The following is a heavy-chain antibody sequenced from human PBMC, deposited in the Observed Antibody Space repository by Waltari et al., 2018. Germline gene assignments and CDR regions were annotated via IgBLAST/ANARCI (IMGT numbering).Heavy chain of an antibody. D-gene: IGHD3-3*01. CDR3: ARGKSADFDAFDI. Sequence: QVQLVQSGAEVKKPGASVKVSCKASGYTFTGYYMHWVRQAPGQGLEWMGRINPTIGGTNYAQKFQGRVTMTRDTSISTAYMELSRLRSDDTAVYYCARGKSADFDAFDIWGQGTMVTVSS. CDR2: INPTIGGT. CDR1: GYTFTGYY. V-gene: IGHV1-2*06. J-gene: IGHJ3*02.